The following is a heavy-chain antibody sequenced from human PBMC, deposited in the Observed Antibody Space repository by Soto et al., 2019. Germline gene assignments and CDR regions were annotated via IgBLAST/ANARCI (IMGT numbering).Heavy chain of an antibody. CDR3: ARDGSGRPATY. D-gene: IGHD3-10*01. Sequence: SETLSLTCTVSGGSITSYYWTWIRQPPGKGLEWIGYIYSSGSTNYNPSLKSRVTISVDTSKNQFSLKLNSVTAADTAVYYCARDGSGRPATYWGQGTLVT. V-gene: IGHV4-59*01. CDR2: IYSSGST. J-gene: IGHJ4*02. CDR1: GGSITSYY.